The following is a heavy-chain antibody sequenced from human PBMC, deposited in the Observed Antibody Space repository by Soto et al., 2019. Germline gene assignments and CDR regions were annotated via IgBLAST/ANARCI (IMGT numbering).Heavy chain of an antibody. Sequence: SLRLACAASGFTFDDYAMHWVRQAPGKGLEWVSGISWNSGSIGYADSVKGRFTISRDNAKNSLYLQMNSLRAEDTALYYCAKDRYYYDSSGYPNWGQGTLVTVPS. V-gene: IGHV3-9*01. D-gene: IGHD3-22*01. CDR1: GFTFDDYA. CDR2: ISWNSGSI. J-gene: IGHJ4*02. CDR3: AKDRYYYDSSGYPN.